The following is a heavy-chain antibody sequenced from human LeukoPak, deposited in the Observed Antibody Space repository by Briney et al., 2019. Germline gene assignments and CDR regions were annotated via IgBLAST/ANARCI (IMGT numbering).Heavy chain of an antibody. D-gene: IGHD6-19*01. V-gene: IGHV4-4*07. J-gene: IGHJ4*02. CDR3: AGDSLAVAGTDY. Sequence: PSETLSLTCTVPGGSISSYYWTWIRQPAGKGLEWIGRIFTSGSTNYNPSLKSRVTMSVDTSKNQFSPKLSSVTAADTAVYYCAGDSLAVAGTDYWAQGTLVTVSS. CDR2: IFTSGST. CDR1: GGSISSYY.